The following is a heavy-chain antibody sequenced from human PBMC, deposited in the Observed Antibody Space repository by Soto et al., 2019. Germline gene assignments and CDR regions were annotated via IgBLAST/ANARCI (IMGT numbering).Heavy chain of an antibody. CDR3: ARDRSDYDILTGYYEKAPGYGMDV. D-gene: IGHD3-9*01. CDR1: GGSISSYY. V-gene: IGHV4-59*01. J-gene: IGHJ6*02. CDR2: IYYSGST. Sequence: PSETLSLTCTVSGGSISSYYWSWIRQPPGKGLEWIGYIYYSGSTNYNPSLKSRVTISVDTSKNQFSLKLSSVTAADTAVYYCARDRSDYDILTGYYEKAPGYGMDVWGQGTTVTVSS.